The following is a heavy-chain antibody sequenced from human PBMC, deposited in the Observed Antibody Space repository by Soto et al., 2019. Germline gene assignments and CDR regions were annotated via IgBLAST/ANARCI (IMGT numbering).Heavy chain of an antibody. D-gene: IGHD6-19*01. V-gene: IGHV1-18*04. Sequence: QVQLVQSGAEVKKPGASVKVSCKASGYTFTSYGISWVRQAPGQGLEWMGWISAYNGNTNYAQKLQGRVPMTTDTSTSTAYMELRGLRSHDTAVYYCAGDPYSSGWYVVDYWGQGTLVTVSS. CDR3: AGDPYSSGWYVVDY. CDR1: GYTFTSYG. CDR2: ISAYNGNT. J-gene: IGHJ4*02.